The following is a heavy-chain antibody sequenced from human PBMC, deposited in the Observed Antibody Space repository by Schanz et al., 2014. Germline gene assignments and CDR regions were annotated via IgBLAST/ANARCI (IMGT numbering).Heavy chain of an antibody. J-gene: IGHJ3*02. Sequence: QVKLVESGGGVVQPGRSLRLSCEASGFTFSNYGMHWVRQAPGKGLEWVAVIFYDGSNKYYADSVKGRFAISRDNSKNTLYLQMNSLRAEDTALYFCATDYSGGGCHIWGQGTMVTVSS. CDR1: GFTFSNYG. CDR2: IFYDGSNK. CDR3: ATDYSGGGCHI. V-gene: IGHV3-30*03. D-gene: IGHD6-19*01.